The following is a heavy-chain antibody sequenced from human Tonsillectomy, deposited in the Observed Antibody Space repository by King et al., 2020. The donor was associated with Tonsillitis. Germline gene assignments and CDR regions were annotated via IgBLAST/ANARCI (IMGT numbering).Heavy chain of an antibody. CDR3: ARCGNDWLFAERVEKVDY. CDR2: ISAYNGNT. Sequence: VQLVQSGAEVKKPGASVKVSCKASGYTFTSYGISWVRQAPGQGLEWMGWISAYNGNTNYAQKLQGRVTMTTDTSTSTAYMELRSLRSDDTAVYYCARCGNDWLFAERVEKVDYWGQGTLVTVSS. J-gene: IGHJ4*02. V-gene: IGHV1-18*04. D-gene: IGHD3-9*01. CDR1: GYTFTSYG.